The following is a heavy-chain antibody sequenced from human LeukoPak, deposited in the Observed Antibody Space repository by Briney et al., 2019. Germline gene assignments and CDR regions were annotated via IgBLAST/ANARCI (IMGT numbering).Heavy chain of an antibody. CDR3: ARHVKAAAAPFDAFDI. Sequence: SETLSLTCTVSGGSISSYYWSWIRQPPGKGLEWTGYIYYSGSTNYNPSLKSRVTISVDTSKNQFSLKLSSVTAADTAVYYCARHVKAAAAPFDAFDIWGQGTMVTVSS. CDR1: GGSISSYY. J-gene: IGHJ3*02. D-gene: IGHD6-13*01. V-gene: IGHV4-59*08. CDR2: IYYSGST.